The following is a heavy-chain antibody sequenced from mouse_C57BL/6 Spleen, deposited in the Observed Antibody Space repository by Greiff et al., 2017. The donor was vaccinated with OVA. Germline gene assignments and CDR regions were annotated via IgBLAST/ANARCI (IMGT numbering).Heavy chain of an antibody. D-gene: IGHD1-1*01. V-gene: IGHV3-6*01. CDR1: GYSITSGYY. Sequence: EVKLQESGPGLVKPSQSLSLTCSVTGYSITSGYYWNWIRQFPGNKLEWMGYISYDGSNNYNPSLKNRISITRDTSKNQFFLKLNSVTTEDTATYYCARADYYGSSSPYWYFDVWGTGTTVTVSS. J-gene: IGHJ1*03. CDR3: ARADYYGSSSPYWYFDV. CDR2: ISYDGSN.